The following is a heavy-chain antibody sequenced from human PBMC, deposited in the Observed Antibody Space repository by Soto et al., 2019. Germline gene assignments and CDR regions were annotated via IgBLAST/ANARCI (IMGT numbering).Heavy chain of an antibody. CDR1: GFTFSSYA. Sequence: EVQLLESGGGLVQPGGSLRLSCAASGFTFSSYAMSWVRQAPGKGLEWVSAISGNGGSTYYAESVKDRFTISGHNSKNTLYLQMNSLRAEDTAVYYCAKGALGVTMIVVPFDYWGQGTLVTVSS. V-gene: IGHV3-23*01. J-gene: IGHJ4*02. CDR3: AKGALGVTMIVVPFDY. D-gene: IGHD3-22*01. CDR2: ISGNGGST.